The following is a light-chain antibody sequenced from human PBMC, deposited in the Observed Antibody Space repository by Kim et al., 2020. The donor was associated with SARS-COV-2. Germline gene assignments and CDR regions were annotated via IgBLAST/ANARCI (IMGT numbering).Light chain of an antibody. J-gene: IGKJ2*01. CDR3: LQHNSYPDT. Sequence: SASVGDRVTISCRAGQGSSTYLAWFQQRPGKVPKRLIYAASSLRSGVPSRYRGSGSETEFTLTMSSLQRGDFATFYCLQHNSYPDTFGQGTKLEI. CDR2: AAS. V-gene: IGKV1-17*03. CDR1: QGSSTY.